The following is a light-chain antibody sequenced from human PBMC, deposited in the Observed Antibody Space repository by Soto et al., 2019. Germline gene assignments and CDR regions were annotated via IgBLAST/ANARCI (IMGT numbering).Light chain of an antibody. J-gene: IGLJ2*01. Sequence: QAVVTQPPSASGTPGQRVTISCSGSSSNIGGNIVNWYQQLPGTAPKLLIFGNDQRPSWVPDRLSGSKSGTSASLDISGLPSGDEANYYCAAWDDSLNGVVFGGGTKLTVL. V-gene: IGLV1-44*01. CDR2: GND. CDR3: AAWDDSLNGVV. CDR1: SSNIGGNI.